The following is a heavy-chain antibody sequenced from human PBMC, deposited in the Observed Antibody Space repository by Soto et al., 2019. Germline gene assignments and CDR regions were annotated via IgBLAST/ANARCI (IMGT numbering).Heavy chain of an antibody. J-gene: IGHJ6*03. CDR2: IYYSGST. D-gene: IGHD3-16*02. Sequence: SETLSLTCTVSGGSISSYYWSWIRQPPGKGLEWIGYIYYSGSTNYNPSLKSRVTISVDTSKNQFSLKLSSVTAADTAVYYCARHGVNDDYIWGSYRGENYYYYYMDVWGKGTTVTVSS. CDR1: GGSISSYY. V-gene: IGHV4-59*08. CDR3: ARHGVNDDYIWGSYRGENYYYYYMDV.